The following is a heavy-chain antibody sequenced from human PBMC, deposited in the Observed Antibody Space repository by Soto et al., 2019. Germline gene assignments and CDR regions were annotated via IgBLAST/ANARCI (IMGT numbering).Heavy chain of an antibody. CDR3: AHSLVDHGLFDY. V-gene: IGHV2-5*02. D-gene: IGHD2-8*02. J-gene: IGHJ4*02. Sequence: QITLKESGPTLVKPTQTLTLTCTFSGFSLSTSGVGVGWIRQPPGKALEWLALIYLDDDKRYSPSLKSRLTITKDTSKNQVVLTMTNMDPVDTATYYCAHSLVDHGLFDYWGQGTLVTVSS. CDR2: IYLDDDK. CDR1: GFSLSTSGVG.